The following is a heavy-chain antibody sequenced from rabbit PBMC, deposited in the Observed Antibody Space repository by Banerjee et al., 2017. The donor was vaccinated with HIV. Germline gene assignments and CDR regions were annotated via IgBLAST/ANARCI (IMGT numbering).Heavy chain of an antibody. V-gene: IGHV1S40*01. CDR2: IYTGSGGST. CDR3: ARSEGHYGYAGYAYATLRAFDP. D-gene: IGHD6-1*01. J-gene: IGHJ2*01. Sequence: QSLEESGGDLVKPGASLTLTCTASGFSFSSSYYMCWVRQAPGKGLEWIACIYTGSGGSTYYANWAKGRFTISKTSSTTVTLQMTSLTAADTATYFCARSEGHYGYAGYAYATLRAFDPWGPGTLVTVS. CDR1: GFSFSSSYY.